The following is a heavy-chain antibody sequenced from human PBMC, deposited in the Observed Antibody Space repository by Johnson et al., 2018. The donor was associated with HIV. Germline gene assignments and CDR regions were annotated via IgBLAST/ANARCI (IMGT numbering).Heavy chain of an antibody. J-gene: IGHJ3*02. CDR1: GFTFSNYG. Sequence: QVQLVESGGGLVQPGGSLRLSCAASGFTFSNYGMHWVRQSPGKGLEWVAFIRYDGSNKYYADSVKGRFTISRDNSKNTLYLQMNSLRAEDTAVYYCARDSRISLIVVVSRGGFDIWGQGTMVTVSS. CDR3: ARDSRISLIVVVSRGGFDI. V-gene: IGHV3-30*02. D-gene: IGHD3-22*01. CDR2: IRYDGSNK.